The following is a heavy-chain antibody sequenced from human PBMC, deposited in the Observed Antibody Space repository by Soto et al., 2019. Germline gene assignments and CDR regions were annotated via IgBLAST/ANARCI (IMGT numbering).Heavy chain of an antibody. CDR2: IYDSGNT. J-gene: IGHJ4*02. V-gene: IGHV4-30-4*01. CDR1: GGSISSGDDY. CDR3: ARGHDFWSGYYPY. D-gene: IGHD3-3*01. Sequence: ASETLSLTCTVSGGSISSGDDYWSWIRQPPGKGLEWIGYIYDSGNTYYNPSLKSRVTISIDTSKNQFSLNLSSVTAADTAVYYCARGHDFWSGYYPYWGQGTLVTVSS.